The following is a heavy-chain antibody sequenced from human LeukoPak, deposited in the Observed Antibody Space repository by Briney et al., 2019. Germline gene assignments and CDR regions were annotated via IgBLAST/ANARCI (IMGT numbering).Heavy chain of an antibody. D-gene: IGHD4-17*01. CDR3: ARVHYSYGENYYYYMDV. V-gene: IGHV4-59*01. CDR2: IYYSGSA. Sequence: SETLSLTCTVSGGSISSYYWSWIRQPPGKGLEWIGYIYYSGSANYNPSLKSRVTISVDTSKNQFSLKLSSVTAADTAVYYCARVHYSYGENYYYYMDVWGKGTTVTISS. J-gene: IGHJ6*03. CDR1: GGSISSYY.